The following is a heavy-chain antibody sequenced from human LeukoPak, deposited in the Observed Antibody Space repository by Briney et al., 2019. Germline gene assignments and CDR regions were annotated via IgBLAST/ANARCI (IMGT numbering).Heavy chain of an antibody. CDR1: GFTVSDNY. V-gene: IGHV3-66*01. J-gene: IGHJ4*02. CDR2: IYSGGTI. CDR3: ARGGGYCGGDCYGIDY. Sequence: GGSLRLSCAASGFTVSDNYMTWVRQAPGKGLESVALIYSGGTIYYADSVKGRFTISRGNSKNTLYLQMNSLRAEDTAVYYCARGGGYCGGDCYGIDYWGQGTLVTVSS. D-gene: IGHD2-21*01.